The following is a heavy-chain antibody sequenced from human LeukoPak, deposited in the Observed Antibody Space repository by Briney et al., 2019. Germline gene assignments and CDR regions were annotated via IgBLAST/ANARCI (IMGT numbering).Heavy chain of an antibody. CDR1: GASISSHY. V-gene: IGHV4-34*01. D-gene: IGHD3-10*01. Sequence: PSETLSLTCTVSGASISSHYWSWIRQPPGKGLEWIGEINHSGSTNYNPSLKSRVTISVDTPKNQFSLKLSSVTAADTAVYYCARGIYGSGSYGPFDYWGQGTLVTVSS. CDR3: ARGIYGSGSYGPFDY. CDR2: INHSGST. J-gene: IGHJ4*02.